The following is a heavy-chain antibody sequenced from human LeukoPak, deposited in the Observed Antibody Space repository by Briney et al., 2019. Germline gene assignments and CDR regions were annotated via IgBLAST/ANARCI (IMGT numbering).Heavy chain of an antibody. D-gene: IGHD6-19*01. V-gene: IGHV3-7*04. CDR3: ARGQWLDYFDY. J-gene: IGHJ4*02. CDR2: IKQDGSEK. CDR1: GFTFSSYW. Sequence: GGSLRLSCAASGFTFSSYWMSWVRQAPGKGLEWVANIKQDGSEKYYVDSVKGRFTISRDNAKNSLYLQMNSLRAEDTAVDYCARGQWLDYFDYWGQGTLVTVSS.